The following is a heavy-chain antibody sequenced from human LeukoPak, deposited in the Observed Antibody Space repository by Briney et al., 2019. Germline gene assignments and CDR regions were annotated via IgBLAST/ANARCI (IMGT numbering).Heavy chain of an antibody. CDR2: VDPEDGET. V-gene: IGHV1-69-2*01. Sequence: ASVKVSCKVSGYTFTDYYMHWVQQAPGKGLEWMGLVDPEDGETIYAEKFQGRVTIVADTSTDTAYMELSSLRSEDTAVYYCAIRHMIVVARGAFDIWGQGTMVTVSS. D-gene: IGHD3-22*01. CDR1: GYTFTDYY. CDR3: AIRHMIVVARGAFDI. J-gene: IGHJ3*02.